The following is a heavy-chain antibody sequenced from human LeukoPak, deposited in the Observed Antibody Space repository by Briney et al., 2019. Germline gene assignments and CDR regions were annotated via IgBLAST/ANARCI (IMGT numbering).Heavy chain of an antibody. Sequence: SETLSLTCTVSGASISSNSYYWGWIRQPPGKGLEWIGSINYFGSTYYNPSLKSRVTISVDTSKNQFSLILNSVTTADTAVYYCARESLRFLEWIPVAFDIWGQGTMVTVSS. D-gene: IGHD3-3*01. CDR2: INYFGST. CDR1: GASISSNSYY. J-gene: IGHJ3*02. V-gene: IGHV4-39*07. CDR3: ARESLRFLEWIPVAFDI.